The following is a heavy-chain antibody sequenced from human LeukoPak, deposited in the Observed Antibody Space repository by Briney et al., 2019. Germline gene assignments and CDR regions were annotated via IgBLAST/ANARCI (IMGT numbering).Heavy chain of an antibody. J-gene: IGHJ6*03. CDR1: GVSISSSCCS. CDR3: ARLTGTNYYYYMDV. Sequence: PSETLSLTCTVSGVSISSSCCSWGWIRQPPGKGLEWIGSAHYSGSTYYNPSLRSRVTISVDTSKNQFSLKLSSVTAADTAVYYCARLTGTNYYYYMDVWGKGTTVTVSS. V-gene: IGHV4-39*07. CDR2: AHYSGST. D-gene: IGHD1-7*01.